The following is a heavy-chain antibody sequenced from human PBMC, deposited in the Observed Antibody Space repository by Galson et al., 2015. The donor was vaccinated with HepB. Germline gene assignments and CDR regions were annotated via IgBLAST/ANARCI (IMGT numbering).Heavy chain of an antibody. V-gene: IGHV3-21*01. CDR3: AGGVAVPAASFFDY. Sequence: SLRLSCAASGFTFSSYSMNWVRQAPGKGLEWVSSISSSSSYIYYADSVKGRFTISRDNAKNSLYLQMNSLRAEDTAVYYCAGGVAVPAASFFDYWGQGTLVTVSS. D-gene: IGHD2-2*01. CDR2: ISSSSSYI. CDR1: GFTFSSYS. J-gene: IGHJ4*02.